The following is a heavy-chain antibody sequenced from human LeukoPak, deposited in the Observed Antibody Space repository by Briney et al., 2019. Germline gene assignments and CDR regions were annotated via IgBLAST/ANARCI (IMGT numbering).Heavy chain of an antibody. D-gene: IGHD2-21*02. J-gene: IGHJ4*02. CDR2: ISAYNGNT. CDR1: GYTFTSYG. V-gene: IGHV1-18*01. CDR3: ARVTLAYCGGDCYFYDY. Sequence: ASVKVSCKASGYTFTSYGISWVRQAPGQGLEWMGWISAYNGNTNYAQKLQGRVTMTTDTSTSTAYMELRSLGSDDTAVYYCARVTLAYCGGDCYFYDYWGQGTLVTVSS.